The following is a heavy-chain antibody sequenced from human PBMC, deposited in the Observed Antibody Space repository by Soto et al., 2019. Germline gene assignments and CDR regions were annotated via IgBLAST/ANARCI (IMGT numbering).Heavy chain of an antibody. CDR3: ARSLIAARPGYYYYGMDV. V-gene: IGHV1-2*04. CDR1: GYTFTGYY. D-gene: IGHD6-6*01. Sequence: ASVKVSCKASGYTFTGYYMHWVRQAPGQGLEWMGWINPNSGGTNYAQKFQGWVTMTRDTSISPAYMELSRLRSDDTAVYYCARSLIAARPGYYYYGMDVWGQGTTVTVSS. J-gene: IGHJ6*02. CDR2: INPNSGGT.